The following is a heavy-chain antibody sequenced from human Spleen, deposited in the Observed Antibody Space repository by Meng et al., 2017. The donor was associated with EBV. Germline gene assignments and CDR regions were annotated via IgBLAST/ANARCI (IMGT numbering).Heavy chain of an antibody. CDR3: AKGRIVTRSPWFDP. J-gene: IGHJ5*02. CDR1: GWYFSGYY. CDR2: SNHSGST. Sequence: QARVPELGAGLLKPSATLSLTCAVYGWYFSGYYWSWIRQPPGKGLEWIGESNHSGSTNYNPSLKSRVTISVDTSKNQFSLRLSSVTAADTAVYYCAKGRIVTRSPWFDPWGRGTLVTVSS. V-gene: IGHV4-34*01. D-gene: IGHD6-6*01.